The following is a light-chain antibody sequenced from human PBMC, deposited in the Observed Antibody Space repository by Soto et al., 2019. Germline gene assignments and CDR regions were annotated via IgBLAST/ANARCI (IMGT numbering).Light chain of an antibody. CDR3: QQSYSSPWT. CDR2: AAS. J-gene: IGKJ1*01. V-gene: IGKV1-39*01. Sequence: DIQMTQSPSSLSASVGDRVTITCRASLTITNYLNWYQQKPGRAPKLLIYAASSLQSGVPSRFSGSGSGTDFTLTISSLQSEDFATYFCQQSYSSPWTFGPGTNVEIK. CDR1: LTITNY.